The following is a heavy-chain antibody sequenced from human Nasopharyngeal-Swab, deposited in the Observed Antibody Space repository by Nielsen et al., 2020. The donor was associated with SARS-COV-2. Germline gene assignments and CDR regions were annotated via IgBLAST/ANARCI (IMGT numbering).Heavy chain of an antibody. V-gene: IGHV3-30*02. CDR1: GFTFSSYG. Sequence: GGSLRLSCAASGFTFSSYGMHWVRQAPGKGLEWVAFIRYDGSNKYYADSVKGRFTISRDNSKNTLYLQMNSLRAEDTAVYYCAKDSMDKAMVYDYYYYYMDVWGKGTTVTVSS. J-gene: IGHJ6*03. CDR2: IRYDGSNK. D-gene: IGHD5-18*01. CDR3: AKDSMDKAMVYDYYYYYMDV.